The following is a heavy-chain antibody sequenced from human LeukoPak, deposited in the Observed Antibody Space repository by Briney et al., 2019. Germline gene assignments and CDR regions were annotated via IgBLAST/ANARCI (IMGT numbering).Heavy chain of an antibody. CDR2: IYHSGST. J-gene: IGHJ4*02. D-gene: IGHD3-22*01. CDR3: ARESEGYDSTSFDY. Sequence: SGTLSLTCAVSGGSISSNNCWSWVRQSPGKGLEWIGEIYHSGSTNYNPSLKSRVTISVDKSKNQFSLKLSSVTAADTAVYYCARESEGYDSTSFDYWGQGTLVTVSS. CDR1: GGSISSNNC. V-gene: IGHV4-4*02.